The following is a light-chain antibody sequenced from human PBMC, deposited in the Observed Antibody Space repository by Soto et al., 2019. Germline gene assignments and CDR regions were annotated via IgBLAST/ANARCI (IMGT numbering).Light chain of an antibody. CDR2: DAS. CDR3: QQYNSYPGT. Sequence: DIQMTQSPSTLSASVGDRVTITCRASQSISSWLAWYQQKPGKAPKLLIYDASSLESGVPSRFSGSGSGTEFTLTIRSPQPDDFATYYCQQYNSYPGTFGQGTKVEIK. J-gene: IGKJ1*01. V-gene: IGKV1-5*01. CDR1: QSISSW.